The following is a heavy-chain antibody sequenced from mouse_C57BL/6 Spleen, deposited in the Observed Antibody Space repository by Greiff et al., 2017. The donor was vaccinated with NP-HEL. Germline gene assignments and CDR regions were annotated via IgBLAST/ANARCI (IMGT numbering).Heavy chain of an antibody. CDR1: GYTFTSYW. CDR3: ARLGRDYAMDY. D-gene: IGHD4-1*01. V-gene: IGHV1-64*01. Sequence: QVQLQQSGAELVKPGASVKLSCKASGYTFTSYWMHWVKQRPGQGLEWIGMIHPNSGSTNYNEKFKSKATLTVDKSSSTAYMQLSSLTSEDSAVYYCARLGRDYAMDYWGQGTSVTVSS. CDR2: IHPNSGST. J-gene: IGHJ4*01.